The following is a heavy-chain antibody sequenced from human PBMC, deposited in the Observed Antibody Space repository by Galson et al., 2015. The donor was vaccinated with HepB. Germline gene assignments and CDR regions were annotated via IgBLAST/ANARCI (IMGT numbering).Heavy chain of an antibody. CDR1: GYTLTELS. V-gene: IGHV1-24*01. Sequence: SVKVSCKVSGYTLTELSMHWVRQAPGKGLEWMGGFDPEDGETIYAQKFQGRVTMTEDTSTDTAYMEPSSLRSEDTAVYYCATGLRFLEWFAPWTYWGQGTLVTVSS. CDR3: ATGLRFLEWFAPWTY. D-gene: IGHD3-3*01. J-gene: IGHJ4*02. CDR2: FDPEDGET.